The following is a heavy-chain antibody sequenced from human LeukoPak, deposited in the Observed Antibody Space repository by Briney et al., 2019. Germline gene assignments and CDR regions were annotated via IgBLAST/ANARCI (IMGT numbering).Heavy chain of an antibody. Sequence: PSETLSLTCAVYGGSFSGYYWSWIRQPPGKGLEWIGEINHSGSTNYNPSLKSRVTISVDTSKNQFSLKLSSVTAADTAVYYCARSPIYGSGSYDDYWGQGTLVTVSS. D-gene: IGHD3-10*01. CDR2: INHSGST. CDR1: GGSFSGYY. CDR3: ARSPIYGSGSYDDY. V-gene: IGHV4-34*01. J-gene: IGHJ4*02.